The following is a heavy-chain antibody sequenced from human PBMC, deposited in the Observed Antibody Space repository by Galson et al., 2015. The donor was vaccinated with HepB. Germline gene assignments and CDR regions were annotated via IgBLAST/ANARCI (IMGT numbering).Heavy chain of an antibody. CDR1: GFTLSSYW. CDR2: IKQDGSEK. D-gene: IGHD6-6*01. V-gene: IGHV3-7*01. Sequence: SLRLSCAASGFTLSSYWMSWVRQAPGKGLEWVANIKQDGSEKYYVDSAKGRFTISRDNAKNSLYLQMNSLRAEDTAVYYCARDHYSSSSLDYWGQVTLVTVSS. CDR3: ARDHYSSSSLDY. J-gene: IGHJ4*02.